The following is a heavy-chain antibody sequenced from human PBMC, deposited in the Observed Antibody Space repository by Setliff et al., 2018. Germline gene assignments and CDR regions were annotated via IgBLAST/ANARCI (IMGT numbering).Heavy chain of an antibody. J-gene: IGHJ3*02. Sequence: ASVKVSCKASGFTLTSYPIHWVRQAPGQRLEWMGWINPDNGNRKYSQRFQGRVTITRDTSASTVFLELSTLRSEDTAMYYCTRDFLGATASFDIWGQGT. CDR2: INPDNGNR. CDR1: GFTLTSYP. CDR3: TRDFLGATASFDI. D-gene: IGHD3-3*01. V-gene: IGHV1-3*01.